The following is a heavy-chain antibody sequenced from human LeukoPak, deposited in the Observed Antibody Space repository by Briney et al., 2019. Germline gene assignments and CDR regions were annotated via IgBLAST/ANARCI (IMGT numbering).Heavy chain of an antibody. V-gene: IGHV3-21*01. CDR3: GRRRTNWNWVGEAFDI. CDR1: GFTFSSYS. Sequence: KSGGSLRLSCVASGFTFSSYSMNWVRQAPGKGLEWVSFISTSGHYKYYADSVKGRFTISSDNAKNSLYLQMNSLRAEDTAVYYCGRRRTNWNWVGEAFDIWGQGTMVTVSS. D-gene: IGHD1-1*01. J-gene: IGHJ3*02. CDR2: ISTSGHYK.